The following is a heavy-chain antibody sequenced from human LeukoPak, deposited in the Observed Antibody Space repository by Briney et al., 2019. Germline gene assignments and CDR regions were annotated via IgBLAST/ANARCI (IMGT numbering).Heavy chain of an antibody. D-gene: IGHD5-18*01. CDR2: IYYSGST. V-gene: IGHV4-39*07. J-gene: IGHJ4*02. CDR1: GGSISSSSYY. CDR3: ARSHRGYSYGAIFDY. Sequence: SETLSLTCTVSGGSISSSSYYWGWIRQPPGKGLEWIGSIYYSGSTYYNPSLKSRVTISVDTSKNQFSLKLSSVTAADTAVYYCARSHRGYSYGAIFDYWGQGTLVTVSS.